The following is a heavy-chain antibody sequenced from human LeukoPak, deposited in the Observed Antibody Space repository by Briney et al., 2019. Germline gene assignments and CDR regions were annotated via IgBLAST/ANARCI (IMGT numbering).Heavy chain of an antibody. CDR2: ISSSSSYI. CDR3: ARDLYSSSWYPTDY. CDR1: GFTFSSYS. D-gene: IGHD6-13*01. Sequence: GGSLRLSCAASGFTFSSYSVNWVRQAPGKGLEWVSSISSSSSYIYYADSVKGRFTISRDNAKNSLYLQMNCLRAEDTAVYYCARDLYSSSWYPTDYWGQGTLVTVSS. V-gene: IGHV3-21*01. J-gene: IGHJ4*02.